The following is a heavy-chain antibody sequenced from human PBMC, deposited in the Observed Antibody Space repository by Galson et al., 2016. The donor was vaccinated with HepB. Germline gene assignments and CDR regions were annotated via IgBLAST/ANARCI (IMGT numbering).Heavy chain of an antibody. CDR3: TREGFRFSVVKVWDAFDT. Sequence: SLRLSCAASGFSVYVMSWVRQAPGKGLEWVATFSGYDGSSFYGDSVKGRFITARDNARYSLSLHMSSLRDEDTAVYYCTREGFRFSVVKVWDAFDTWGQGTKVTVSS. CDR2: FSGYDGSS. V-gene: IGHV3-23*01. CDR1: GFSVYV. J-gene: IGHJ3*02. D-gene: IGHD2-15*01.